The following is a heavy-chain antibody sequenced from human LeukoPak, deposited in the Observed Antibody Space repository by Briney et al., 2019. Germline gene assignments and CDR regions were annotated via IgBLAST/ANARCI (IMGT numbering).Heavy chain of an antibody. CDR3: ARSPYYDILTGLYYFDY. V-gene: IGHV3-66*01. CDR1: GFTFSSYG. CDR2: IYSGGST. Sequence: GGSLRLSCAASGFTFSSYGMHWVRQAPAKGLEWVSVIYSGGSTYYADSVKGRFTISRDNSKNTLYLQMNSLRAEDTAVYYCARSPYYDILTGLYYFDYWGQGTLVTVSS. D-gene: IGHD3-9*01. J-gene: IGHJ4*02.